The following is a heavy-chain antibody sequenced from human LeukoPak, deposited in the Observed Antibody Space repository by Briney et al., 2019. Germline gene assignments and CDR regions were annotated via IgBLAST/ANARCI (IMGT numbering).Heavy chain of an antibody. Sequence: SQTLSLTCTVSGGSISSGDYYWSWIRQPPGKGLEWIGYIYYSGNAYYNPSLKSRVTISVDMSKNQISLKLSSVTAADTAVYYCARGLSGHDYDDYWGQGTLVTVSS. CDR2: IYYSGNA. D-gene: IGHD5-12*01. J-gene: IGHJ4*02. CDR1: GGSISSGDYY. V-gene: IGHV4-30-4*01. CDR3: ARGLSGHDYDDY.